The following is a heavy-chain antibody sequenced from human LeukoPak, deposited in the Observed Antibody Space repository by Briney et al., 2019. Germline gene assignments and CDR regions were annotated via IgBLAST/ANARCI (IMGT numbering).Heavy chain of an antibody. CDR3: ARASYSGYPPYYYGLDV. J-gene: IGHJ6*02. V-gene: IGHV4-30-2*01. CDR2: IYHNGTT. CDR1: SGSISSAAYS. Sequence: SETLSLTCAVSSGSISSAAYSWSWIRQPPGKGLEWIGYIYHNGTTYYNPSLKSRVTISVDRSKNQFSLWLKSVTAADTAVYYCARASYSGYPPYYYGLDVWGQGTLVTVS. D-gene: IGHD5-12*01.